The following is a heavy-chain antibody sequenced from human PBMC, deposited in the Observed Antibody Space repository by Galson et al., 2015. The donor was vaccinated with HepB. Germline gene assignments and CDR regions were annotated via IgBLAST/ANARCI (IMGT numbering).Heavy chain of an antibody. Sequence: SLRLSCAASGFTVSSNYMIWVRQAPGRGLEWVSIIYNDGTTHYADSVKGRFTISRDSSKNTLYLQMNSLRDDDTAVYYCARDAWLGSCSSRTCATLDYWGQGTLVTVSS. D-gene: IGHD2-2*01. CDR2: IYNDGTT. CDR1: GFTVSSNY. CDR3: ARDAWLGSCSSRTCATLDY. V-gene: IGHV3-53*01. J-gene: IGHJ4*02.